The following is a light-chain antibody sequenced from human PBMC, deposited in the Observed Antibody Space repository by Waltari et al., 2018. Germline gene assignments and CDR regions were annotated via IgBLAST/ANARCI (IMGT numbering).Light chain of an antibody. CDR1: QSISSH. Sequence: EIVLTQSPATLSLSPGERATLSCRASQSISSHFAWSQQKPGQAPRLLVFDASNRATGIPARFSGAGSGTDFTLSITTLEPEDFAVYYCQHRSDWPWTFGQGTKVEFK. V-gene: IGKV3-11*01. CDR3: QHRSDWPWT. CDR2: DAS. J-gene: IGKJ1*01.